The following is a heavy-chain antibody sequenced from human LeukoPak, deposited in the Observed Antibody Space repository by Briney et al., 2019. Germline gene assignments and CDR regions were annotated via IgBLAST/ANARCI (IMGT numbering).Heavy chain of an antibody. CDR3: ARETSYYDILTGYFYYFDY. CDR1: GGTFSSYA. Sequence: SVKVSCKASGGTFSSYAISWVRQAPGQGLEWMGGIIPIFGTANYAQKFQGRVTITADESTSTAYMELSSLRSEDTAVYYCARETSYYDILTGYFYYFDYWGQGTLVTVPS. CDR2: IIPIFGTA. V-gene: IGHV1-69*13. J-gene: IGHJ4*02. D-gene: IGHD3-9*01.